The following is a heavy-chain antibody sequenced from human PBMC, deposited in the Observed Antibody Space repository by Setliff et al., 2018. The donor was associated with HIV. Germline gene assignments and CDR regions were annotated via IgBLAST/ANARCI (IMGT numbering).Heavy chain of an antibody. Sequence: PSETLSLTCAVSGYSTSSGYYWGWIRQPPGKGLEWIGSIYHSGSTYYNPSLKRRVTISVDTSKNQFSLKLSSVTAADTAVYYCARLQPREEWGPSSYIDYWGQGTLVTVSS. CDR1: GYSTSSGYY. CDR3: ARLQPREEWGPSSYIDY. CDR2: IYHSGST. J-gene: IGHJ4*02. V-gene: IGHV4-38-2*01. D-gene: IGHD3-3*01.